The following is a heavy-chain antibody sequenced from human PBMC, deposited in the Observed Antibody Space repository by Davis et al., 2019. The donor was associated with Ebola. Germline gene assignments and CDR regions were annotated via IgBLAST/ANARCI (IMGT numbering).Heavy chain of an antibody. V-gene: IGHV1-2*02. J-gene: IGHJ6*03. CDR1: GYTFTGYY. CDR2: INPNSGGT. CDR3: ASVGATGFPPLERYYMDV. Sequence: ASVKVSCKASGYTFTGYYMHWVRQAPGQGLEWMGWINPNSGGTNYAQKFQGRVTMTRDTSISTAYMELSRLRSEDTAVYYCASVGATGFPPLERYYMDVWGKGTTVTVSS. D-gene: IGHD1-26*01.